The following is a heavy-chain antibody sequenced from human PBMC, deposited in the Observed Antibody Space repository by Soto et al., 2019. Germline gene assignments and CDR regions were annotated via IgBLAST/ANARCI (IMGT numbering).Heavy chain of an antibody. CDR2: MHANTGNT. Sequence: QAQLVQSGAEVKKPGASVKVSCKASGNTFTNLDFYWVRQAPGQGLVWMGWMHANTGNTGHAQKFQGRARMTNTNSRSTAYTELSSQGAEDTCFYYCATSILCKGFSSWCQGTLAIGSS. D-gene: IGHD2-21*01. V-gene: IGHV1-8*01. CDR3: ATSILCKGFSS. J-gene: IGHJ4*02. CDR1: GNTFTNLD.